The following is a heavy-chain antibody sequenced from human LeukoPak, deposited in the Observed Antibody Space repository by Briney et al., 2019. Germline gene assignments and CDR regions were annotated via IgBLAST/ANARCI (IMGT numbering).Heavy chain of an antibody. Sequence: KPGGSLRLSCAASGFTFSSYWMSWIRQPPGKGLEWIGEINHSGSTNYNPSLKSRVTISVDTSKNQFSLKLSSVTAADTAVYYCARGKRRGLWFGELFPAFDIWGQGTMVTVSS. V-gene: IGHV4-34*01. J-gene: IGHJ3*02. CDR1: GFTFSSYW. CDR2: INHSGST. CDR3: ARGKRRGLWFGELFPAFDI. D-gene: IGHD3-10*01.